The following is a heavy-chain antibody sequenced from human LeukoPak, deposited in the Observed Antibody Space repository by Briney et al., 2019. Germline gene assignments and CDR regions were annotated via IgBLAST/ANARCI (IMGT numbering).Heavy chain of an antibody. D-gene: IGHD1-26*01. J-gene: IGHJ3*02. CDR3: ARVVWERGAFDI. CDR1: GFTFSSYG. Sequence: GGTLRLSCAASGFTFSSYGMSWVRQAPGKGLGWVSGINWNGGSTGYADSVKGRFTISRDNAKNSLYLQMNSLRAEGTALYYCARVVWERGAFDIWGQGTMVTVSS. CDR2: INWNGGST. V-gene: IGHV3-20*04.